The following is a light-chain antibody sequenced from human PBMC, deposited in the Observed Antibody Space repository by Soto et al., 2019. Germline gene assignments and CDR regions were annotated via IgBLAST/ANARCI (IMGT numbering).Light chain of an antibody. V-gene: IGKV1-8*01. Sequence: AIRMTQSPSSLSASTGDRGTLTFLASQCISSYLAWYQQKPGKAPKLLIYGASTRATGMPDRFSGSGSGTEFTLTISRLQSEDVAVYYCHQYNEWRTFGQGTKVDI. CDR1: QCISSY. J-gene: IGKJ1*01. CDR3: HQYNEWRT. CDR2: GAS.